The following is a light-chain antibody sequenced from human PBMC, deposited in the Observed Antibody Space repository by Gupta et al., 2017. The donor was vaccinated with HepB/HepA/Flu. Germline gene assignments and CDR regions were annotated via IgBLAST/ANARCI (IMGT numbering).Light chain of an antibody. CDR3: QSYDSSLSGLV. V-gene: IGLV1-40*01. Sequence: QSVLTQPPSVYGAPGQRVTISCTGSRSNIGAGYDVHWYQQLPGTAPKLLLFGNNNRPSGVPDRFSGSKSGTSASLAITGLLAGDEADYYCQSYDSSLSGLVFGGGTKLTVL. CDR2: GNN. CDR1: RSNIGAGYD. J-gene: IGLJ2*01.